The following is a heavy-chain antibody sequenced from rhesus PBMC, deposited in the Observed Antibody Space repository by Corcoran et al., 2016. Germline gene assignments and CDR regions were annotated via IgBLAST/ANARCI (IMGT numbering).Heavy chain of an antibody. V-gene: IGHV4-169*02. J-gene: IGHJ6*01. CDR2: IYGSGSST. D-gene: IGHD4-23*01. CDR3: ASGKYSNGLDS. Sequence: QLQLQESGPGLVKPSETLSVTCAVSGGSISRSYWSWIRQAPGKGLEWIGYIYGSGSSTNYNPSLKSRVTLSVDTSRNQLSLKLSSVTTADTAVYYCASGKYSNGLDSWGQGVVVTVSS. CDR1: GGSISRSY.